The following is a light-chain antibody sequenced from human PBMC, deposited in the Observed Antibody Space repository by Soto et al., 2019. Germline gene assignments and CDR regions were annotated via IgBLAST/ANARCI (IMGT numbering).Light chain of an antibody. CDR2: GAS. J-gene: IGKJ2*01. CDR1: QSVRSNY. V-gene: IGKV3-20*01. Sequence: EIVLTQSPGILSLSPGEGATLSCRASQSVRSNYLAWYQQKPGQTPRLPFYGASSRATGIPVRFSGSGAGTDFTLTISRLEPEEFAVYYCQQYANTPYTFGQGTKLEIK. CDR3: QQYANTPYT.